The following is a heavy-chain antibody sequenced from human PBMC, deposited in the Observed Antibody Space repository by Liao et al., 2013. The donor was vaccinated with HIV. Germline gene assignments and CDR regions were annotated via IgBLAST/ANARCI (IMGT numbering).Heavy chain of an antibody. J-gene: IGHJ2*01. D-gene: IGHD3-3*01. Sequence: QVQLQQWGAGLLKPSETLSLTCAVYGGSFNEYYWSWVRQPPGKGLEWIGEINYNGRTNFNSALKSRVAISVDPSKNQFSLRLTSVTAADTAVYFCARVAGRHITIFEIWRNPGHLDVWGRGTPVTVSS. CDR2: INYNGRT. V-gene: IGHV4-34*01. CDR3: ARVAGRHITIFEIWRNPGHLDV. CDR1: GGSFNEYY.